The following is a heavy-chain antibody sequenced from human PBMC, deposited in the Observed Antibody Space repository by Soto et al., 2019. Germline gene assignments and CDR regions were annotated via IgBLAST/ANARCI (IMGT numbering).Heavy chain of an antibody. CDR3: AKVGGPTTGPTNWYFDL. J-gene: IGHJ2*01. V-gene: IGHV3-23*01. Sequence: EVQLLESGGGLVQPGGSLRLSCAASGFTFSSYAMRWVRQAPGKGLEWVSAISGSGGSTYYADSVKGRFTISRDNSKNTLYLQMNSLRAEDTAVYYCAKVGGPTTGPTNWYFDLWGRGPLVTVSS. CDR2: ISGSGGST. CDR1: GFTFSSYA. D-gene: IGHD4-17*01.